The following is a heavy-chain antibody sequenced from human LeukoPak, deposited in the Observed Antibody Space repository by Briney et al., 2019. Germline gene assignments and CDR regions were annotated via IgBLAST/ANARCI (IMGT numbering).Heavy chain of an antibody. J-gene: IGHJ5*02. D-gene: IGHD3-10*01. CDR3: ARWGGRGYNWFDP. V-gene: IGHV4-30-4*01. CDR1: GGSISSGDYY. CDR2: IYYSRST. Sequence: PSETLSLTCTVSGGSISSGDYYWSWIRQPPGKGLEWIGYIYYSRSTYYNPSLKSRVTISVDTSKNQFSLKLSSVTAADTAVYYCARWGGRGYNWFDPWGQGTLVTVSS.